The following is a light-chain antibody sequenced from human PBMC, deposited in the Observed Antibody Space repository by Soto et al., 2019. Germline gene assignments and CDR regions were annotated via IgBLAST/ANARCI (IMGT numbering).Light chain of an antibody. CDR2: EVS. Sequence: QSVLTQPASVSGSPGQSITISCTGTSSDVGGYDYVSWYQQHPGKAPKLMIYEVSNRPSGVSNRFYGSKSGNTASLTISGLQAEDEADYYCSSYTSRSTRVFGGGTKLTVL. CDR3: SSYTSRSTRV. J-gene: IGLJ2*01. CDR1: SSDVGGYDY. V-gene: IGLV2-14*01.